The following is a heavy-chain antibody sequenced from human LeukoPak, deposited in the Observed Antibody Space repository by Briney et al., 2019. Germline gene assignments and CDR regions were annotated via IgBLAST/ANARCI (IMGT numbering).Heavy chain of an antibody. CDR2: ISGSGGST. J-gene: IGHJ4*02. Sequence: GGSLRLSCAASGFAFSTYAMSWVRQAPGKGLEWVSAISGSGGSTYYADSVKGRFTISRDNSKNTLYLQMNSLRAEDTAVYYCARDRARGTGSGSYESLDYWGQGTLVTVSS. V-gene: IGHV3-23*01. CDR3: ARDRARGTGSGSYESLDY. D-gene: IGHD3-10*01. CDR1: GFAFSTYA.